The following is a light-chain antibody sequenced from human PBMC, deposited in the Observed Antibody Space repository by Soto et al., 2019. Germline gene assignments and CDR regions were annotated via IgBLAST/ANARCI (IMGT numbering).Light chain of an antibody. Sequence: EIVLTQSPGTLSLSPGERATLSCRASQSVSNNYLAWYQQKPGQAPRLLIYGASNRATGIPDRFSGSGSGTDFSLTISRLEAEDFAVYYCQQRSNWRITFGQGTRLEIK. CDR1: QSVSNNY. CDR3: QQRSNWRIT. J-gene: IGKJ5*01. CDR2: GAS. V-gene: IGKV3D-20*02.